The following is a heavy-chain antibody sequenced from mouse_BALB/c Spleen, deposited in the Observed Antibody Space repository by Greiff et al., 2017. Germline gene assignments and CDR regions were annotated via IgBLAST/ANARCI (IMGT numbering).Heavy chain of an antibody. CDR2: IRNKANGYTT. Sequence: EVKLVESGGGLVQPGGSLRLSCATSGFTFTDYYMSWVRQPPGKALEWLGFIRNKANGYTTEYSASVKGRFTISRDNSQSILYLQMNTLRAEDSATYYCARVPAYYRSLAYWGQGTLVTVSA. V-gene: IGHV7-3*02. J-gene: IGHJ3*01. CDR1: GFTFTDYY. CDR3: ARVPAYYRSLAY. D-gene: IGHD2-14*01.